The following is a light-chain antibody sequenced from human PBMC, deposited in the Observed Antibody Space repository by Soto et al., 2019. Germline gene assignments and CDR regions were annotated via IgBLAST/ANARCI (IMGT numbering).Light chain of an antibody. CDR2: GAS. V-gene: IGKV3-15*01. Sequence: EIVMTQSPATLSVSPGERASLSCRASQSVGSNLAWYQQTAGQAPRLLIYGASTRATGIPARFSGSGSGTKFTLDISSLQSEDFRVYSCKQYTTWPYTFGQGTKLEIK. CDR1: QSVGSN. CDR3: KQYTTWPYT. J-gene: IGKJ2*01.